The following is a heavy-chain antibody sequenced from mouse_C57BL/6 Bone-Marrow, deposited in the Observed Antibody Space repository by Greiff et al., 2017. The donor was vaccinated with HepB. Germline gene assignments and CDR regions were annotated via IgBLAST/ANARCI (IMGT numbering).Heavy chain of an antibody. Sequence: VLLVESGAELVRPGASVTLSCKASGYTFTDYDMHWVKQTPVHGLEWIGAIDPETGGTAYNQKFKGKTILTADKSSSTAYMELRSLTSENSAVYSCTRRDQLWYYWGQGTTLTVTS. CDR3: TRRDQLWYY. V-gene: IGHV1-15*01. CDR2: IDPETGGT. J-gene: IGHJ2*01. D-gene: IGHD1-1*02. CDR1: GYTFTDYD.